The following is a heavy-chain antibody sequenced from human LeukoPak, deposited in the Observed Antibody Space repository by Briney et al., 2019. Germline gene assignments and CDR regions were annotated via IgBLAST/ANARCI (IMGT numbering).Heavy chain of an antibody. CDR2: MYGGGTA. Sequence: SETLSLTCTVSGGSISNYYWSWIRQPAGKGLEWIGRMYGGGTASYNPSLKSRVTMSADMPKNHLFLKLTSVTAADTAVYYCTREPLPWGQGTLVTVSS. J-gene: IGHJ4*02. CDR1: GGSISNYY. V-gene: IGHV4-4*07. D-gene: IGHD2-21*02. CDR3: TREPLP.